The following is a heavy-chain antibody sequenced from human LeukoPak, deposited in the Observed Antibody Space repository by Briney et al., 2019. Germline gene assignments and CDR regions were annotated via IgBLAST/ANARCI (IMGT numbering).Heavy chain of an antibody. CDR2: IWYDGSNK. CDR3: ARDYDSSGYYDY. Sequence: GRSLRLSCAASGFTFSSYGMHWVRQAPGKGLEWVAVIWYDGSNKYYADSVKGRFTISRDNSKNTLYLQMNSLRAEDTAVYYCARDYDSSGYYDYWGQGTLVTVSS. CDR1: GFTFSSYG. J-gene: IGHJ4*02. D-gene: IGHD3-22*01. V-gene: IGHV3-33*01.